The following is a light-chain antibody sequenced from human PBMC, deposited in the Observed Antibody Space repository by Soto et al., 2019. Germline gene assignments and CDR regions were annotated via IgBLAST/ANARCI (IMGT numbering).Light chain of an antibody. V-gene: IGKV1-27*01. Sequence: DIQMTQSPSSLSASIGDRVTITCRASQGISNYLAWYQQRPGELPNLLIYATSTLPSGVPSRFSGSGSGTHFTLTISILQPEDVATYYCRNYYTAPEAFGQGTKVEIK. CDR3: RNYYTAPEA. J-gene: IGKJ1*01. CDR1: QGISNY. CDR2: ATS.